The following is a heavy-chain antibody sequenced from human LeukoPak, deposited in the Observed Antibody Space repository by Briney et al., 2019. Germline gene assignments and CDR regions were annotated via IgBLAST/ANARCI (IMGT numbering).Heavy chain of an antibody. J-gene: IGHJ3*01. V-gene: IGHV1-18*01. Sequence: ASVTVSCKASGYMFAVFGITWVRQAPGQGLEWMGSIRVHNGDTNYAQKFQGRLTMTTDTSATTAYMELRSLKSDDTAVYYCARDRYDVGVAFDFWGQGTMVTVSS. CDR1: GYMFAVFG. D-gene: IGHD3-9*01. CDR3: ARDRYDVGVAFDF. CDR2: IRVHNGDT.